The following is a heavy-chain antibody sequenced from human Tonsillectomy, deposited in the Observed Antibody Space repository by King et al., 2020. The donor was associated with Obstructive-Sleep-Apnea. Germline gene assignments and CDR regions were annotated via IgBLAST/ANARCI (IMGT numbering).Heavy chain of an antibody. Sequence: QLQESGPGLVKPSGTLSLTCAVSGGSISSTNWWSWVRQPPGKGLEWIGEIYHSGNTNYNPSLKSRVTISVDKSKNQFSLNLNSVTAADTAVYYCERVTWRPYYYGMDVWGQGTTVTVSS. J-gene: IGHJ6*02. CDR1: GGSISSTNW. CDR2: IYHSGNT. D-gene: IGHD5-24*01. V-gene: IGHV4-4*02. CDR3: ERVTWRPYYYGMDV.